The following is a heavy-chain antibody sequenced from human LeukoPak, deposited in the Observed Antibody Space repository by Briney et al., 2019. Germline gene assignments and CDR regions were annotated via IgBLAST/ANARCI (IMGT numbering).Heavy chain of an antibody. Sequence: GGSLRLSCAASGFTFSRYGMHWVRQAPGKGLEWVAVISYDGRNKYYADSVKGRFTISRDNSKNTLYLQMSSLRAEDTAIYYCASHWAQQVVSDYWGQGTLVTVSS. CDR2: ISYDGRNK. D-gene: IGHD6-13*01. CDR3: ASHWAQQVVSDY. CDR1: GFTFSRYG. J-gene: IGHJ4*02. V-gene: IGHV3-30*03.